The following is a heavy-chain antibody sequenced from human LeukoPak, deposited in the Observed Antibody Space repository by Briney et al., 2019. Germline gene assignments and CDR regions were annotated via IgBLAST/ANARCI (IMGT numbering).Heavy chain of an antibody. CDR1: GYTFTGYY. D-gene: IGHD3-22*01. CDR3: ARPYHYDSSGSFDY. Sequence: ASVKVSCKASGYTFTGYYMHWVRQAPGQGLEWMGWINPNSGGTNYAQKFQGRVTMTRDTSISTAYMELSRLRSDDTAVYYCARPYHYDSSGSFDYWGQGTLVTVSS. J-gene: IGHJ4*02. CDR2: INPNSGGT. V-gene: IGHV1-2*02.